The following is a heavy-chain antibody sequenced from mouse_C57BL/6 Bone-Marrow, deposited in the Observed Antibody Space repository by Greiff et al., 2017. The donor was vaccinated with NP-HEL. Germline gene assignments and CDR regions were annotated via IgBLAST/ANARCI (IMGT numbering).Heavy chain of an antibody. CDR3: ARRGFYDGYYYFDY. V-gene: IGHV1-26*01. J-gene: IGHJ2*01. Sequence: EVQLQQSGPELVKPGASVKISCKASGYTFTDYYMNWVKQSHGKSLEWIGDINPNNGGTSYNQKFKGKATLTVDKSSSTAYMELRSLTSEDSAVYSCARRGFYDGYYYFDYWGQGTTLTVSS. D-gene: IGHD2-3*01. CDR1: GYTFTDYY. CDR2: INPNNGGT.